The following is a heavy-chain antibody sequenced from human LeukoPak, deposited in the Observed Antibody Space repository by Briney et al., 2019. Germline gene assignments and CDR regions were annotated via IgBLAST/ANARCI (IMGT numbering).Heavy chain of an antibody. Sequence: RASVKVSCKASGYTFTNYGISWVRQAPGQGLEWMGWISAYNGNTNYAQKLQGRVTMTTDTSTSTAYMELRSLRSDDTAVYYCARGGLLYYYDSSGYYYNYWGQGTLVTVSS. CDR3: ARGGLLYYYDSSGYYYNY. CDR2: ISAYNGNT. D-gene: IGHD3-22*01. CDR1: GYTFTNYG. V-gene: IGHV1-18*04. J-gene: IGHJ4*02.